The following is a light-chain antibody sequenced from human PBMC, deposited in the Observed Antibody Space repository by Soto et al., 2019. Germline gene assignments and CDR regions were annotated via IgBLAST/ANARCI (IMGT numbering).Light chain of an antibody. J-gene: IGKJ2*01. CDR1: QVITNY. CDR3: QQYENLPYT. V-gene: IGKV1-33*01. CDR2: DIS. Sequence: DIPLTQSASSLSASVGDRVTITCQASQVITNYLNWYQQKPGKAPKLLIDDISTLEIGVPSRFGGSGSGTHFTFTLTGLQPEDIATYYCQQYENLPYTFGPGTKLEI.